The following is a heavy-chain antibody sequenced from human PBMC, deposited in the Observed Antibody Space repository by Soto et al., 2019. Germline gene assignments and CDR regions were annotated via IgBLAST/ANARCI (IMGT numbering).Heavy chain of an antibody. CDR1: GYTFTNYG. J-gene: IGHJ5*02. D-gene: IGHD4-4*01. V-gene: IGHV1-18*01. CDR3: ARGGGDYNNYWFDP. Sequence: QVHLVQSGAEVKKPGASVKVSCKTSGYTFTNYGISWMRQAPGQGLEWMGGISTNNGNTKYAQKFQGRVTVNTDTYTGTAYMELRTLRPDDTAVYYCARGGGDYNNYWFDPWGQGTQVTVSS. CDR2: ISTNNGNT.